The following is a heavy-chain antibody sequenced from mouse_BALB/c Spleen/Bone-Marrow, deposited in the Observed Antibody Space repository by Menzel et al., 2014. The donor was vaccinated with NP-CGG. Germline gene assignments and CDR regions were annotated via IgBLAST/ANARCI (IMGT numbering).Heavy chain of an antibody. CDR3: GRVYYYGSSYFDY. CDR1: GYSFTGYF. V-gene: IGHV1-37*01. J-gene: IGHJ2*01. Sequence: VQLQQSGPELVKPGASVKISRKASGYSFTGYFMNWVKQSHGKSLEWIGRINPYNGDTFYNQKFKGKATLTVDKSSSTAHMELLSLTSEDSAVYYRGRVYYYGSSYFDYWGQGTTLTVSS. D-gene: IGHD1-1*01. CDR2: INPYNGDT.